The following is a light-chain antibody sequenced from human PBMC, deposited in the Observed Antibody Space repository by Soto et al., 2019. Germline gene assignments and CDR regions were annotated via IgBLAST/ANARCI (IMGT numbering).Light chain of an antibody. CDR3: QQYNSQRT. J-gene: IGKJ1*01. V-gene: IGKV1-5*03. Sequence: DIQMTQSPSTLSASVGDRVTITCRASQYISSWLAWYQQKPGKAPKLLIYKASSLESGVPSRFSGSGSGTEFTLTSSSLQPDVFATYYCQQYNSQRTFGQGTKVEIK. CDR1: QYISSW. CDR2: KAS.